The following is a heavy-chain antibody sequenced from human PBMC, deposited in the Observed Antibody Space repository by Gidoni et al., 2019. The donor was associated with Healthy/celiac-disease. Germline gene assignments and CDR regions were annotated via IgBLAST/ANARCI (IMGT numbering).Heavy chain of an antibody. CDR1: GGSISSYY. CDR3: AREGITMVRGVST. V-gene: IGHV4-59*01. Sequence: QVQLQESGQGLVKPSETLSLTCTVPGGSISSYYWIWIRQPPGKGLEWIGYIYYSGSTNYNATLKSRVTISVDTSKNQCSLKLSSVTAADTAVYYCAREGITMVRGVSTWGQGTLVTVSS. D-gene: IGHD3-10*01. J-gene: IGHJ5*02. CDR2: IYYSGST.